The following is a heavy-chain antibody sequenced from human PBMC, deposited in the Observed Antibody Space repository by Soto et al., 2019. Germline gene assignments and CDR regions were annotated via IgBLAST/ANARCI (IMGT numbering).Heavy chain of an antibody. CDR3: ARHFQCSSGGSCYLGY. D-gene: IGHD2-15*01. CDR1: GGSIGSSSYY. CDR2: IYYSGST. V-gene: IGHV4-39*01. J-gene: IGHJ6*02. Sequence: QLQLQESGPGLVKPSETLSLTCTVSGGSIGSSSYYWGWIRQPPGEGLEWIGSIYYSGSTYYNPSLKSRATISIHTAKNQFPLKLSSVTAADTAVYYCARHFQCSSGGSCYLGYWGQGTTVTVSS.